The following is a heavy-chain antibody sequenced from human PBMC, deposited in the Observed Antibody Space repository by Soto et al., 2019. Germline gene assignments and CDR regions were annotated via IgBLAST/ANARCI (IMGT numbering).Heavy chain of an antibody. CDR3: ARETGYGSGSYFRFDS. D-gene: IGHD3-10*01. Sequence: VQLQASGPGLVTPSQTLSLTCSVSGGSISSGGSYWSWIRQHPGKGLQWIGYISYSGSTHYNPSLKSRLTMSVDTSKNQFSMKLISVSAPDTAVYYCARETGYGSGSYFRFDSWGQGTLVTVSS. V-gene: IGHV4-31*03. CDR2: ISYSGST. CDR1: GGSISSGGSY. J-gene: IGHJ5*01.